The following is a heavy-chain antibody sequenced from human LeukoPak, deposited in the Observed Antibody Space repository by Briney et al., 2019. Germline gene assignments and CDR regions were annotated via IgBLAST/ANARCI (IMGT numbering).Heavy chain of an antibody. Sequence: PSQTLSLTCTVSGGSISSSSYYWGWIRQPPGKGLEWIGSIYYSGSTYYNPSLKSRVTISVDTSKNQFSLKLSSVTAADTAVYYCARHFRGAGYFDYWGQGTLVTVSS. CDR3: ARHFRGAGYFDY. CDR2: IYYSGST. D-gene: IGHD2-2*03. J-gene: IGHJ4*02. V-gene: IGHV4-39*01. CDR1: GGSISSSSYY.